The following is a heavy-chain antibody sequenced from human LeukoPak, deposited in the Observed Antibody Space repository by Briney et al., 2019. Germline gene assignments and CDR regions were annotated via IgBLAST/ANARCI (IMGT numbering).Heavy chain of an antibody. J-gene: IGHJ4*02. CDR2: INHSGST. CDR3: ARSLAAAGRSFDY. D-gene: IGHD6-13*01. Sequence: PSETLSLTCAVYGGSFSGYYWSWIRQPPGKGLEWIGEINHSGSTNYNPSLKSRVTISVDTSKNQFSLKLSSVTAADTAVYYCARSLAAAGRSFDYWGQGTLVTVSS. V-gene: IGHV4-34*01. CDR1: GGSFSGYY.